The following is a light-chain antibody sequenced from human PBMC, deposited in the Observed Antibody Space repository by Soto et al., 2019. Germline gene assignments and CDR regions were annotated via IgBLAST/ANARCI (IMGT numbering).Light chain of an antibody. CDR2: AAS. CDR1: QSVRSN. CDR3: QLYGISPH. Sequence: EIVMTQSPATLSVSPGERATLSCRASQSVRSNLAWYQQKPGQAPRLVIYAASTRATGIPDRFSGSVSGTEFTLTISSLQSEDFAVYYCQLYGISPHFGQGTRLEI. V-gene: IGKV3-15*01. J-gene: IGKJ5*01.